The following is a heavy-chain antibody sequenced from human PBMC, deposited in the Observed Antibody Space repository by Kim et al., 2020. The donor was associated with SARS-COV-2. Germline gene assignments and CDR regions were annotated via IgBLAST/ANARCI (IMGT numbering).Heavy chain of an antibody. D-gene: IGHD3-10*01. CDR3: ATFPRFGEPPDY. Sequence: SETLSLTCTVSGYSISSGYYWGWIRQPPGKGLEWIASIYDSGTTYYNASLRSRVTISIDTSKNQFSVKLNSMTAADTAVYYCATFPRFGEPPDYWGQGT. V-gene: IGHV4-38-2*02. CDR2: IYDSGTT. CDR1: GYSISSGYY. J-gene: IGHJ4*02.